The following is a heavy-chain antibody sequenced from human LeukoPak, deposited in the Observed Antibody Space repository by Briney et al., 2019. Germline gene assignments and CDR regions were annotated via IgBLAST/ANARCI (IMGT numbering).Heavy chain of an antibody. J-gene: IGHJ4*02. Sequence: PSETLSLTCTVSGGSISSSGKYGAWIRQPPGKGLEWMGSMFYSGTTYYNPSLKSRVTISVDTSKNQFSLKLSSVTAADTAVYYCVSCCSGGRCDDWGQGTLVTVSS. CDR2: MFYSGTT. CDR1: GGSISSSGKY. D-gene: IGHD2-15*01. V-gene: IGHV4-39*01. CDR3: VSCCSGGRCDD.